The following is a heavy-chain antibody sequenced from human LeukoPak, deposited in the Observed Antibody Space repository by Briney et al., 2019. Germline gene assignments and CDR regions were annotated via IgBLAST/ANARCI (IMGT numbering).Heavy chain of an antibody. CDR3: AGGGWCYFDY. CDR2: IRYDGSNK. J-gene: IGHJ4*02. CDR1: GFTFSSYG. V-gene: IGHV3-30*02. D-gene: IGHD6-19*01. Sequence: GGSLRLSCAASGFTFSSYGMHWVRQAPGKGLEWVAFIRYDGSNKYYADSVKGRFTISRDNSKNTLYLQMNSLRAEDTAVYYCAGGGWCYFDYWGQGTLVTVSS.